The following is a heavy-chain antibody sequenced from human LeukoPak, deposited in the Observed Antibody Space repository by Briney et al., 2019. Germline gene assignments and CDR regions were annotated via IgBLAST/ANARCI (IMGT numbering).Heavy chain of an antibody. CDR3: ARPFMVRGVTVYYFDY. V-gene: IGHV4-34*01. CDR1: GGSFSGYY. J-gene: IGHJ4*02. D-gene: IGHD3-10*01. CDR2: INHSGST. Sequence: PSETLSLTCAVYGGSFSGYYWSWIRQPPGKGLEWIGEINHSGSTNYNPSLKSRVTISVDTSKNQFSLKLSSVTAADTAVYYCARPFMVRGVTVYYFDYWGQGTLVTVSS.